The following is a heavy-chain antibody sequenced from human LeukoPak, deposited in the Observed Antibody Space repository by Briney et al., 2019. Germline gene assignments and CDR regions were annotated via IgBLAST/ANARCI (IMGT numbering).Heavy chain of an antibody. CDR2: INCNSGGT. D-gene: IGHD2-2*01. V-gene: IGHV1-2*02. CDR1: GYTFTGYY. CDR3: AIVIVPAD. Sequence: AAVKVSCKGSGYTFTGYYIHWMRHAPGQGLEWMGWINCNSGGTNYAQKFQGRVTMTRDTSISTAYMELNRLRSDDTAVYYCAIVIVPADWGQGTLVTVSS. J-gene: IGHJ4*02.